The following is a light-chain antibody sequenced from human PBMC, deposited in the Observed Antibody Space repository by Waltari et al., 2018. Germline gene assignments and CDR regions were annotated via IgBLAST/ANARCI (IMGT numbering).Light chain of an antibody. CDR1: QSLVYTDGISY. V-gene: IGKV2-30*01. CDR2: KVS. Sequence: DVGLTQSPLSLPVTLGQPASISCRSSQSLVYTDGISYLNWFHQRPGQAPRRLIYKVSNRDSGVPDIFSGSGSGTDFTLMISSVEADDVGVYFCMQATHRPVTFGQGTRLEIK. J-gene: IGKJ5*01. CDR3: MQATHRPVT.